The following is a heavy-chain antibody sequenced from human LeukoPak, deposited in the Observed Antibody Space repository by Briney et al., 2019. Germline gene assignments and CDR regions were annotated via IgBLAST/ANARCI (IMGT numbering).Heavy chain of an antibody. CDR3: ARHVKGRSRAAAGNSVVDY. J-gene: IGHJ4*02. D-gene: IGHD6-13*01. Sequence: SETLSLTCTVSGGSISSSSYYWGWIRQPPGKGLEWIGSIYYSGTTYYNPSLKSRVTISVDTSKNQFSLKLSSVTAADTAVYYCARHVKGRSRAAAGNSVVDYWGQGTLVTVSS. V-gene: IGHV4-39*01. CDR1: GGSISSSSYY. CDR2: IYYSGTT.